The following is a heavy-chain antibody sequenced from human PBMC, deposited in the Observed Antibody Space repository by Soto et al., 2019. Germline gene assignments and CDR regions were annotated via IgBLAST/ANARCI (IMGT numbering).Heavy chain of an antibody. D-gene: IGHD3-9*01. CDR3: ARERTYFGDY. CDR2: MNPNSGNT. CDR1: GGTFSSYA. V-gene: IGHV1-8*02. J-gene: IGHJ4*02. Sequence: ASVKVSCKASGGTFSSYAISWVRQAPGQGLEWMGGMNPNSGNTGYAQKFQGRVTMTRNTSISTAYMELSSLRSEDTAVYYCARERTYFGDYWGQGTLVTVSS.